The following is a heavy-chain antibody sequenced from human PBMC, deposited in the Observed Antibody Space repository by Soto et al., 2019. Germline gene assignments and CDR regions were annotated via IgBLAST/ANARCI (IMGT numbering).Heavy chain of an antibody. D-gene: IGHD5-18*01. Sequence: ASVKVSCKAPGSRFTTFYIHWVRQAPGQGLEWMGRMNVDTGGTTYAQKFQGRVTMTRDTSISTAYMEVTNVKSDDTAIYYCARDGNFVLRGYSFGFDFWGQGTRVTASS. CDR3: ARDGNFVLRGYSFGFDF. CDR2: MNVDTGGT. V-gene: IGHV1-2*06. CDR1: GSRFTTFY. J-gene: IGHJ4*02.